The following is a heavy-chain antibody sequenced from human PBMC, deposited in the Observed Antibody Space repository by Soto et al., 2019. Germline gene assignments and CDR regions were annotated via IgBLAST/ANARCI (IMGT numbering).Heavy chain of an antibody. J-gene: IGHJ4*02. Sequence: GGSLRLSCAASGFTFSAYAMHWVRQAPGKGLEWMTFISYDGSHRYYADSVKGRFTISRDNSKNTLSLQMSSLRAEDTAVYYCAKETTNSLVYWGQGTLVIVSS. D-gene: IGHD4-17*01. CDR1: GFTFSAYA. CDR2: ISYDGSHR. V-gene: IGHV3-30*18. CDR3: AKETTNSLVY.